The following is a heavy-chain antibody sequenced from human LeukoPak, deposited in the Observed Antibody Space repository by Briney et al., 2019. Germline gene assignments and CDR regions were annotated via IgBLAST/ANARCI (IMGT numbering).Heavy chain of an antibody. CDR1: GGSISSSSYY. CDR2: IYYSGST. D-gene: IGHD2-2*01. CDR3: AHGAMYQLDY. V-gene: IGHV4-39*07. Sequence: PSETLSLTCTVSGGSISSSSYYWGWIRQPPGKGLECIGSIYYSGSTYYNPSLKSRVTISVDTSKNQFSLKLSSVTAADTAVYYCAHGAMYQLDYWGQGTLVTVSS. J-gene: IGHJ4*02.